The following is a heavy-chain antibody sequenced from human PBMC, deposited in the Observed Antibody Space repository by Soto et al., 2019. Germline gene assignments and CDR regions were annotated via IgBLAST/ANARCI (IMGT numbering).Heavy chain of an antibody. D-gene: IGHD2-21*02. CDR1: GGYSVDTGDC. V-gene: IGHV4-30-4*08. CDR3: VTTARQGAVAPHWFDS. J-gene: IGHJ5*02. CDR2: VYYTGST. Sequence: SQTICLRWTVAGGYSVDTGDCCIFNHKAPGKGLEWIGYVYYTGSTYYNPSLMSRLTISVDTSKNQFSLKLTSVTAAETAVYYCVTTARQGAVAPHWFDSRGQG.